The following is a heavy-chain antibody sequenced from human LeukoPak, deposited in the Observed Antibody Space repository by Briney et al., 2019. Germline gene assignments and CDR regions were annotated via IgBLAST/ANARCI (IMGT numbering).Heavy chain of an antibody. D-gene: IGHD2-2*01. CDR3: ARHRGLPAANDY. CDR1: GGSFSGYY. V-gene: IGHV4-34*01. Sequence: SETLSLTCAVYGGSFSGYYWNWIRQPPGKGLEWIGEINHSGSTNYNPSLKSRVTISVDTSKNQFSLKLSSVTAADTAVYYCARHRGLPAANDYWGQGTLVTVSS. J-gene: IGHJ4*02. CDR2: INHSGST.